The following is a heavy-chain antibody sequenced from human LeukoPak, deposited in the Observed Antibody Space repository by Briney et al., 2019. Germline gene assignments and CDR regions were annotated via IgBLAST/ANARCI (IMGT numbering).Heavy chain of an antibody. CDR3: ARDLRGPYYYDSSGYCHNWFDP. CDR1: GYTFTGYY. CDR2: INPNSGGT. Sequence: GASVKVSCKASGYTFTGYYMHWVRQAPGQGLEWMGRINPNSGGTNYAQKFQGRVTMTRDTSISTAYMELSRLRSDDTAVYYCARDLRGPYYYDSSGYCHNWFDPWGQGTLVTVSS. J-gene: IGHJ5*02. V-gene: IGHV1-2*06. D-gene: IGHD3-22*01.